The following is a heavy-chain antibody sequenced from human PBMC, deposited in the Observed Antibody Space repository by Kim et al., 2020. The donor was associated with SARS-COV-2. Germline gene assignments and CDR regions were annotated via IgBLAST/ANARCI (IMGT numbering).Heavy chain of an antibody. CDR3: ARLRATFVGVIGESAFD. CDR2: ISYDGSDK. J-gene: IGHJ3*02. V-gene: IGHV3-30*03. Sequence: GGSLRLSCAASGFTFSNYDMHWVRQGPGKGLEWVAVISYDGSDKYYADSVKGRFTISRDNSRNTPYLQMNSLTVEDTAVYYCARLRATFVGVIGESAFD. D-gene: IGHD3-16*02. CDR1: GFTFSNYD.